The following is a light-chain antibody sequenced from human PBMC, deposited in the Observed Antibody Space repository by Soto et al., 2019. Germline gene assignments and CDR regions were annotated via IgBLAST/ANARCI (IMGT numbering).Light chain of an antibody. Sequence: QSALTQPPTASGSPGQSVTISCTGTSGDVGGYNYVSWYQQHPGKAPKLMISEVSERPSGVPDRFSGSKSGNTASLTVSGLQAEDEAGYYCSSYAGSNNLVFGGGTKLTVL. J-gene: IGLJ3*02. V-gene: IGLV2-8*01. CDR1: SGDVGGYNY. CDR3: SSYAGSNNLV. CDR2: EVS.